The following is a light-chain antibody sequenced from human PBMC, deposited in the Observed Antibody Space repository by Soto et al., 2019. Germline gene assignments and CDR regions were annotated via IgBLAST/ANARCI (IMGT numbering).Light chain of an antibody. CDR1: QSVSSRY. Sequence: EIELTQSPGPLSLSPGERATLSCRASQSVSSRYLAWYQQKPGQAPRLLIYGASSRATGIPARFSGSGSGADFTLTISRLEPEDFAVYYCQQYGSSGTFGQGTKVDIK. J-gene: IGKJ1*01. CDR2: GAS. V-gene: IGKV3-20*01. CDR3: QQYGSSGT.